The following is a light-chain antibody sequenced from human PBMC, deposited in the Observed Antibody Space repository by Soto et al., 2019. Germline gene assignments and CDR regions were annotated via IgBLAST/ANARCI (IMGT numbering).Light chain of an antibody. CDR2: DVS. CDR1: SSDVGTYNY. Sequence: QSSLNQPASVSGSPGQSITISCTGTSSDVGTYNYVSWYQQYPAKAPKLMIYDVSNRPSGVSNRFSGSKSGNTASLTISGLQAEDEADYYCYSYTTSGTYVFGTGTKVTVL. J-gene: IGLJ1*01. CDR3: YSYTTSGTYV. V-gene: IGLV2-14*01.